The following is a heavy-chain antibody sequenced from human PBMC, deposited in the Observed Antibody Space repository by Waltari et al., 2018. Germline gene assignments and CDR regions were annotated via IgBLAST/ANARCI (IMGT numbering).Heavy chain of an antibody. Sequence: QVQLMESGGGVVHPGRSLRLSGAASGFTFSTFPIHWVRQAPGKGLEWVAVISSDGTNEHYADSVKGRLTISRDNSKNTLYLEMNSLRGDDTAVYFCAREVGSSWPLDYWGQGTLVTVSS. D-gene: IGHD6-13*01. CDR3: AREVGSSWPLDY. V-gene: IGHV3-30*01. J-gene: IGHJ4*02. CDR2: ISSDGTNE. CDR1: GFTFSTFP.